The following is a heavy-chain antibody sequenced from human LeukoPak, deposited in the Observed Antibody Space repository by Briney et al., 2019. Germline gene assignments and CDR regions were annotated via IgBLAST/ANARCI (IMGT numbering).Heavy chain of an antibody. Sequence: SETLSLTCTVSGGSISSYYWSWIRQPPGKGLEWIGYIYYSGSTNCNPSLKSRVTISVDTSKNQFSLKLSSVTAADTAVYYCAREGIAVAGLDYWGQGTLVTVSS. CDR2: IYYSGST. D-gene: IGHD6-19*01. CDR1: GGSISSYY. CDR3: AREGIAVAGLDY. J-gene: IGHJ4*02. V-gene: IGHV4-59*01.